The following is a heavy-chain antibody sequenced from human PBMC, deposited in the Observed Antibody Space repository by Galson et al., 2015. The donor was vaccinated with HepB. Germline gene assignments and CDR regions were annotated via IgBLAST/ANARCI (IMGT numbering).Heavy chain of an antibody. Sequence: SLRLSCAASGFTFSSYGMYWVRQAPGKGLEWVAVIWYNGSNKYYADSVKGRFTISRDNSKNTLYLQTNTLRAEDTAVYYCARESSDFGMDVWGQGTTVTVSS. J-gene: IGHJ6*02. CDR2: IWYNGSNK. D-gene: IGHD3-10*01. CDR3: ARESSDFGMDV. V-gene: IGHV3-33*01. CDR1: GFTFSSYG.